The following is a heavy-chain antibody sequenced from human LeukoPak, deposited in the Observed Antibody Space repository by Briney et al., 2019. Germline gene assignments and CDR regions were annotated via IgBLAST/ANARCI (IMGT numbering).Heavy chain of an antibody. CDR2: IYSGDSQT. CDR1: GYSFKYW. V-gene: IGHV5-51*01. Sequence: GESLKISCKGSGYSFKYWIGWVRQMPGKGLEWMGIIYSGDSQTKYSPCFQGRVTISIDNSITTAYLQWSSLEASDTAMYYCASARHGDFVWDYWGQGTLVTVSS. D-gene: IGHD4-17*01. J-gene: IGHJ4*02. CDR3: ASARHGDFVWDY.